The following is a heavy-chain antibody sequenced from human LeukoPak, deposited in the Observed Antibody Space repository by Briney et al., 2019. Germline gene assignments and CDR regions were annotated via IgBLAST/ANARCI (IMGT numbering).Heavy chain of an antibody. CDR2: IYDSGST. D-gene: IGHD3-3*01. Sequence: SETLSLTCTVSGGSMSSYYWSWIRQPPGKGLEWIGYIYDSGSTNYNPSLKSRVTISVDTSKNQFSLKLSSVTAADTAVYYCARDLGVLNYYYYGMDVWGQGTTVTVSS. V-gene: IGHV4-59*01. CDR3: ARDLGVLNYYYYGMDV. J-gene: IGHJ6*02. CDR1: GGSMSSYY.